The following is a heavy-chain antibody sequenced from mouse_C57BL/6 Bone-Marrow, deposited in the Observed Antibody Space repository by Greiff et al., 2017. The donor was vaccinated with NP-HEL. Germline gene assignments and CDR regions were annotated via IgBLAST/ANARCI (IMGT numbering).Heavy chain of an antibody. J-gene: IGHJ1*03. CDR3: TTGYYGTLYFDV. CDR2: IDPENGDT. V-gene: IGHV14-4*01. D-gene: IGHD1-1*01. CDR1: GFNIKDDY. Sequence: EVKLQESGAELVRPGASVKLSCTASGFNIKDDYMHWVKQRPEQGLEWIGWIDPENGDTEYASKFQGKATITADTSSNTAYLQLSSLTSEDTAVYYCTTGYYGTLYFDVWGTGTTVTVSS.